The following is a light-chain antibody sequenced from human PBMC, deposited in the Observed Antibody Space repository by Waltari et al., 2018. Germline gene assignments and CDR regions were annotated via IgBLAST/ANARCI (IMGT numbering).Light chain of an antibody. CDR1: RSAVGGYHY. CDR3: NSYGGNNDWV. CDR2: EVN. J-gene: IGLJ2*01. V-gene: IGLV2-8*01. Sequence: QSALTQPPSASGSPGQSVTISCPGTRSAVGGYHYVSWYLPHPGKAPKLMIYEVNKRPSGVPDRFSGSKSGNTASLTISGLQAEDEADYYCNSYGGNNDWVFGGGTKLTVL.